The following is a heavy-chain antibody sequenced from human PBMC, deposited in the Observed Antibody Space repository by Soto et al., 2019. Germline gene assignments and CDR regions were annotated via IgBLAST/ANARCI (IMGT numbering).Heavy chain of an antibody. J-gene: IGHJ4*02. D-gene: IGHD3-22*01. CDR3: AKDEGYDSSGYSFDY. Sequence: GGSLRVSCAASGFTFSSYAMSWVRQAPGKGLEWVSAISGSGGSTYYADSVKGRFTISRDNSKNTLYLQMNSLRAEDTAVYYCAKDEGYDSSGYSFDYWGQGTLVTVSS. CDR2: ISGSGGST. V-gene: IGHV3-23*01. CDR1: GFTFSSYA.